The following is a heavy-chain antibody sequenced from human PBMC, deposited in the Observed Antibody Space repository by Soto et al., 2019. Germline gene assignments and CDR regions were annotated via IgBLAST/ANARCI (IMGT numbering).Heavy chain of an antibody. CDR1: GGTFSSYA. J-gene: IGHJ6*02. CDR3: ARHVPAVGYCYGMDV. CDR2: IIPIFGTA. D-gene: IGHD2-2*01. Sequence: QVQLVQSGAEVKKPGSSVKVSCKASGGTFSSYAISWVRQAPGQGLEWMGGIIPIFGTANYAQKFQGRVTITWDESASTAYMGLSRLRSGDTAVDYCARHVPAVGYCYGMDVWGRGTTVTVSS. V-gene: IGHV1-69*05.